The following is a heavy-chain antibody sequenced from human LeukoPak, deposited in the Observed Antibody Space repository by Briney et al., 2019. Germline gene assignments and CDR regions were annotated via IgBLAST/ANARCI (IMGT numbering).Heavy chain of an antibody. CDR2: ISAYNGNT. D-gene: IGHD2-2*01. CDR3: ARDRDRGSWAEIPAAMLDYYYGMDV. CDR1: GYTFTSYG. Sequence: GASVKVSCKASGYTFTSYGISWVRQAPGQGLEWMGWISAYNGNTNYAQKLQGRVTMTTDTSTSTAYMELRSLRSDDTAVYYCARDRDRGSWAEIPAAMLDYYYGMDVWGQGTTVTVSS. J-gene: IGHJ6*02. V-gene: IGHV1-18*01.